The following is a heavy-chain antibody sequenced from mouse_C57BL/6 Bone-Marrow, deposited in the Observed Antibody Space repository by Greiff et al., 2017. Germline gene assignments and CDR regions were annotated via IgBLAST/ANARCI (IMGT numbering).Heavy chain of an antibody. CDR1: GFSFNTYA. D-gene: IGHD2-14*01. CDR2: IRSKSNNYAT. V-gene: IGHV10-1*01. Sequence: EVQLVESGGGLVQPKGSLKLSCAASGFSFNTYAMNWVRQAPGKGLEWVARIRSKSNNYATYYADSVKDRFTISRDDSESMLYLQMNNLKTEDTAMYYCVRHEGTEGYFDVWGTGTTVTVSS. J-gene: IGHJ1*03. CDR3: VRHEGTEGYFDV.